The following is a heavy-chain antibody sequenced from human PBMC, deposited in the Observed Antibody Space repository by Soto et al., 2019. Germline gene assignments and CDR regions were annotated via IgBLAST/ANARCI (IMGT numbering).Heavy chain of an antibody. V-gene: IGHV3-23*01. CDR2: ISGSGGST. D-gene: IGHD2-2*01. CDR1: GFTFSSYA. J-gene: IGHJ4*02. Sequence: PGGSLRLSCAASGFTFSSYAMSWVRQAPGKGLEWVSAISGSGGSTYYADSVKGRFTISRDNSKNTLYLQMNSLRAKDTAVYYCAKDIIYHRSTPTYFDYWGQGTLVTVSS. CDR3: AKDIIYHRSTPTYFDY.